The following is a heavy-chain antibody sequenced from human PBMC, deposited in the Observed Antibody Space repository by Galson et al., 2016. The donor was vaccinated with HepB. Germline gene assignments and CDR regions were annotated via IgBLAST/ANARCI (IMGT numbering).Heavy chain of an antibody. V-gene: IGHV3-13*05. CDR1: GYIFADYS. Sequence: SLRLSCAVSGYIFADYSLTWIRQAPGKGLEWVSAIGTAGDPFYAGSVKGRFTISRENAKNSLSLQMNSLRAGDTAVYYCARRTQQLGAFDIWGQGTIVSVSS. J-gene: IGHJ3*02. CDR2: IGTAGDP. D-gene: IGHD6-13*01. CDR3: ARRTQQLGAFDI.